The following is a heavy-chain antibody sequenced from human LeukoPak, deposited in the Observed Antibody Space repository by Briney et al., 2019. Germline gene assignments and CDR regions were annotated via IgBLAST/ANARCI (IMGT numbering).Heavy chain of an antibody. CDR1: GFRFGTYD. Sequence: GGSLRLCWKASGFRFGTYDIHWVRQGIGTGPECVAGVGNSGDASYPPSVKGRFIVSRENVKQSAHLEMKNVTAGDTAVYYCARAWGYGSYTRFDLWGQGILVVVS. CDR3: ARAWGYGSYTRFDL. D-gene: IGHD1-26*01. V-gene: IGHV3-13*01. CDR2: VGNSGDA. J-gene: IGHJ4*02.